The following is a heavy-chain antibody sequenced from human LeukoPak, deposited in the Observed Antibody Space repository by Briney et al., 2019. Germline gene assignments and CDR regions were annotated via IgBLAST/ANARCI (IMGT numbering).Heavy chain of an antibody. V-gene: IGHV3-23*01. Sequence: GGSLRLSCEASGFTFTNFAMGWVRQTPGKGLEWVSAISDSDSDTYYAVSVKGRFTVSRDNSKNTVYLDMNSLRVDDTAVYYCTKDRVSSWLDFAATFDSWGQGTLVTVSS. J-gene: IGHJ4*02. CDR3: TKDRVSSWLDFAATFDS. CDR2: ISDSDSDT. CDR1: GFTFTNFA. D-gene: IGHD6-13*01.